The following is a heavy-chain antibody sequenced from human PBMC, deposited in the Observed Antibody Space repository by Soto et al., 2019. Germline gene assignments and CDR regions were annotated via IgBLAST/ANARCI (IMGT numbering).Heavy chain of an antibody. D-gene: IGHD6-6*01. J-gene: IGHJ4*02. CDR3: ARSKYSISSFDY. CDR1: GFSLSTDDVG. Sequence: SGPTLVNPTQTLTLTCTFSGFSLSTDDVGVGWIRQPPGKALDWLAVIYWDDDKRYSPSLKSRLAITKDTSKNQVLLTMTNMDPVDTATYFCARSKYSISSFDYWGQGALVTVSS. V-gene: IGHV2-5*02. CDR2: IYWDDDK.